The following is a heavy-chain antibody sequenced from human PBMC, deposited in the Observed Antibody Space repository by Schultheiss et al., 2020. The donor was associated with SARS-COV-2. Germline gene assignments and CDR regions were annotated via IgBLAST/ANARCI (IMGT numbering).Heavy chain of an antibody. J-gene: IGHJ4*02. CDR2: ISSSGGST. D-gene: IGHD1-20*01. Sequence: GGSLRLSCVASGFTFSNYAMTWVRQAPGKGLEWISSISSSGGSTYYADSVRGRFTISRDNSRTTVYLQLNSLRGDDTAIYYCAKGLMITSSDSWGQGTLVTVSS. CDR1: GFTFSNYA. CDR3: AKGLMITSSDS. V-gene: IGHV3-23*01.